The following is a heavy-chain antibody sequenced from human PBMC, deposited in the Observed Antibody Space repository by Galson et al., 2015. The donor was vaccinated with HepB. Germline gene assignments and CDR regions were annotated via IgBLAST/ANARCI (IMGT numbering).Heavy chain of an antibody. D-gene: IGHD2-15*01. V-gene: IGHV5-51*01. CDR3: ARRQIYGSGLYSMDV. CDR2: IYPSASET. CDR1: GSRFSMYW. J-gene: IGHJ6*02. Sequence: QSGAEVKKPGESLKISCEGSGSRFSMYWIGWVRQMPGRGLEWMGSIYPSASETRYSPSFQGQVTISADKSISTAYLQWSSLKASDTAMYYCARRQIYGSGLYSMDVWGQGTTVTVSS.